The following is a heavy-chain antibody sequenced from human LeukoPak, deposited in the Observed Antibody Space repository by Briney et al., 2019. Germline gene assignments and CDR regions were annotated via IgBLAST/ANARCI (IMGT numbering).Heavy chain of an antibody. CDR2: IKQDGSMK. CDR3: AMIEQVVSNVEGGY. J-gene: IGHJ4*02. D-gene: IGHD6-6*01. Sequence: GGSLRLSCAASGFSFSTYWMSWVRQAPGRGLEWVANIKQDGSMKGYVDSVKGRLTISRDNAKNSLYLQMNSLRADDTAVYFCAMIEQVVSNVEGGYWGQGTLVTVSS. V-gene: IGHV3-7*01. CDR1: GFSFSTYW.